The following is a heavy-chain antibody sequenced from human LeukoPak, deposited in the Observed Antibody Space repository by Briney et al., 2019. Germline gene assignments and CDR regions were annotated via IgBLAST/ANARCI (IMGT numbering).Heavy chain of an antibody. CDR1: GVSISSDY. Sequence: SSETLSLTCTVSGVSISSDYWSWIRQPAGKGLEWIGRVYASGPTNYNPSLKSRVTISVDKSKNQFSLNLSSVTAADTAVYYCARGIADPYSFDSWGQGTLVTVSS. CDR3: ARGIADPYSFDS. V-gene: IGHV4-4*07. J-gene: IGHJ4*02. CDR2: VYASGPT. D-gene: IGHD6-13*01.